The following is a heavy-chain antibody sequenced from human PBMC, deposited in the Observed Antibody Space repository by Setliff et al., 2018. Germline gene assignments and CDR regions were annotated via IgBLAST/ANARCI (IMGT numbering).Heavy chain of an antibody. CDR3: ARVIYFYYMDV. J-gene: IGHJ6*03. Sequence: GGSLRLSCAASGFAFSTYRMNWVRQAPGKGLEWVSYITSSSSTIDYADSVKGRFTISRDDAKNSLYLQMNNLRAEDTAVYYCARVIYFYYMDVWGKGTTGTVAS. CDR1: GFAFSTYR. V-gene: IGHV3-48*01. CDR2: ITSSSSTI.